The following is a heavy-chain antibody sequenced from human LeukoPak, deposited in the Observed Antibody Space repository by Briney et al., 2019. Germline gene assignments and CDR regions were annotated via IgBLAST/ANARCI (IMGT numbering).Heavy chain of an antibody. CDR2: ISAYNGNT. CDR3: ARDLHSSGWLNYYGMDV. CDR1: GYTFTSYG. J-gene: IGHJ6*02. Sequence: ASVKVSCKASGYTFTSYGISWVRQAPGQGLEWMGWISAYNGNTNYAQKLQGRVTMTTDTSTSTAYMELRSLRSDDTAVYYCARDLHSSGWLNYYGMDVWGQGTTVTVSS. D-gene: IGHD6-19*01. V-gene: IGHV1-18*01.